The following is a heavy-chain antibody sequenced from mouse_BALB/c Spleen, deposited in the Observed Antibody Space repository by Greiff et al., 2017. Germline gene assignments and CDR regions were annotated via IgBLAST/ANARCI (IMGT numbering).Heavy chain of an antibody. V-gene: IGHV5-9-4*01. CDR3: AREYGSSLGWYFDV. CDR1: GFTFRSYA. D-gene: IGHD1-1*01. Sequence: VQLQQSGGGLVKPGGSLKLSCAASGFTFRSYAMSWVRQSPEKRLAWVAELSSGGSYTYYPDTVTGRFTISRDTAKNTLYLEMSSLRSEDTAMDYCAREYGSSLGWYFDVWGAGTTVTVSS. CDR2: LSSGGSYT. J-gene: IGHJ1*01.